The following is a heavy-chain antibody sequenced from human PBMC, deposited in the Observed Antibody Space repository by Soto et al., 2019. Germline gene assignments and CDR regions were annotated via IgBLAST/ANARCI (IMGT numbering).Heavy chain of an antibody. CDR2: GYYGGRT. Sequence: QVHLQESGPGLVKPSETLSLTCTVSGGFINNSDYYWGWIRQPPGKGLDWIASGYYGGRTYYNPSLKSRVTFSLDTSKSRFSLELSSVTAADTAVYYCARHGAYSTSVYYYYGMDVWGQGTTVTVSS. CDR3: ARHGAYSTSVYYYYGMDV. V-gene: IGHV4-39*01. D-gene: IGHD6-13*01. CDR1: GGFINNSDYY. J-gene: IGHJ6*02.